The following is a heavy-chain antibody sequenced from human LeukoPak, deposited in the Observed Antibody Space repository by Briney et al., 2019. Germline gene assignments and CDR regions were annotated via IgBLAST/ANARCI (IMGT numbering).Heavy chain of an antibody. J-gene: IGHJ4*02. CDR2: INPNSGGT. CDR1: GDTFTGYY. V-gene: IGHV1-2*02. D-gene: IGHD6-13*01. CDR3: ARGDIAAAGQRYYYFDY. Sequence: GASVKVSCKASGDTFTGYYMHWVRQAPGQGLEWMGWINPNSGGTSYAQKFQGRVTMTRDTSISTAYMELSRLRSDDTAVYYCARGDIAAAGQRYYYFDYWGQGTLVTVSS.